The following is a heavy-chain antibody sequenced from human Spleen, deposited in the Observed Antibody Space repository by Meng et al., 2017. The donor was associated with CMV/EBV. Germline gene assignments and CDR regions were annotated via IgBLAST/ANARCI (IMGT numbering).Heavy chain of an antibody. D-gene: IGHD3-22*01. J-gene: IGHJ4*02. CDR2: FSQSGST. Sequence: GSLRLSCAVSGGSITISNWWSWVRQPPGKGLEWIGEFSQSGSTNYSPSLKSRVTMSLDKSKNQFSLQLSSVTAADTAVYYCARGGYYYDSSGPLLWGQGTLDTVSS. V-gene: IGHV4-4*02. CDR3: ARGGYYYDSSGPLL. CDR1: GGSITISNW.